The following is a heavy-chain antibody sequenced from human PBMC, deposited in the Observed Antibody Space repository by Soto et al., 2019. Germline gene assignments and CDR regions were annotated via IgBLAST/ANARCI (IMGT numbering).Heavy chain of an antibody. CDR3: ARHPYPYSSGWYAPDY. Sequence: QVQLVQSGAEVKKPGASVKVSCKASGYTFTSYGISWVRQAPGQGLEWMGWISAYNGNTNYAQKLQGRVTMTTDTSTSTAYVELRSLRSDDTAVYYCARHPYPYSSGWYAPDYWGQGTLVTVSS. V-gene: IGHV1-18*01. D-gene: IGHD6-19*01. J-gene: IGHJ4*02. CDR2: ISAYNGNT. CDR1: GYTFTSYG.